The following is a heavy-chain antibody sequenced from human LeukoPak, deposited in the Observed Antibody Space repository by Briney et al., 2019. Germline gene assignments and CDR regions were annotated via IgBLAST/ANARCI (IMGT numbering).Heavy chain of an antibody. D-gene: IGHD1-26*01. CDR1: GFTFDDYA. J-gene: IGHJ4*02. CDR2: ISWNSGSI. V-gene: IGHV3-9*01. Sequence: GRSLRLSCAASGFTFDDYAMHWVRQAPGKGLEWVSGISWNSGSIGYADSVKGRFTISRDNAKSSLYLQMNSLRAEDTAVYYCAREIIGGASFLDYWGQGTLVTVSS. CDR3: AREIIGGASFLDY.